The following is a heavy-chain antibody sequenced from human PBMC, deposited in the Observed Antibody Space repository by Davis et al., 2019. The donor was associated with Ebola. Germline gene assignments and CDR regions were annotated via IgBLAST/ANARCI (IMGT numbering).Heavy chain of an antibody. J-gene: IGHJ4*02. CDR2: IYYTGSA. V-gene: IGHV4-59*03. Sequence: PSETLSLTCTVSGVSISRHYWSWNRQPPGKRLEWIGSIYYTGSAYYHSSLASRATISVDTSKNQFSLKLTSVTAADTAMYYCSERGSSVWGQGTLVTVSS. CDR1: GVSISRHY. D-gene: IGHD3-10*01. CDR3: SERGSSV.